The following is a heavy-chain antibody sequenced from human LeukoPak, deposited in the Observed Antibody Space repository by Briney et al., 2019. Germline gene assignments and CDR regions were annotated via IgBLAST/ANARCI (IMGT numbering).Heavy chain of an antibody. CDR1: GFTFSSYW. J-gene: IGHJ4*02. CDR2: IKQDGSEK. V-gene: IGHV3-7*01. D-gene: IGHD3-22*01. CDR3: ATRRYDSSGYYYVISH. Sequence: PGGSLRLSCAASGFTFSSYWMSWVRQAPGKGLEWVANIKQDGSEKYYVDSVKGRFTISRDNAKNSLYLQMNSLRAEGTAVYYCATRRYDSSGYYYVISHWGQGTLVTVSS.